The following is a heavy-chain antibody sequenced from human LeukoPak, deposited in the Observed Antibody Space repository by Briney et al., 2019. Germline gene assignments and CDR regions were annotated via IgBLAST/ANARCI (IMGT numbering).Heavy chain of an antibody. Sequence: ASETLSLTCTVSGGSISRGSYYWSWIRQPPGKGLEWIGFIYYSGIADYNPSLKSRVTMSVDTSKNHFSLRLGALAAAEPAVYYCARGGQWRESNWFDPWGQGTLVTVSS. V-gene: IGHV4-61*03. CDR3: ARGGQWRESNWFDP. D-gene: IGHD3-10*01. J-gene: IGHJ5*02. CDR2: IYYSGIA. CDR1: GGSISRGSYY.